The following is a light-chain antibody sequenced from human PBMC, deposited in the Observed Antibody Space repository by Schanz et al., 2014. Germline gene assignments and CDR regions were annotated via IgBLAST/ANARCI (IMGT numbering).Light chain of an antibody. V-gene: IGLV2-14*01. CDR1: SSDVGGYNY. Sequence: QSALTQPASVSGSPGQSITISCTGTSSDVGGYNYVSWYQQFPGKAPKLIIYDVSNRPSGVSNRFSGSKSGNTAFLTVSGVQAEDEADYYCSSYAGSIYVFGTGTKLTVL. J-gene: IGLJ1*01. CDR3: SSYAGSIYV. CDR2: DVS.